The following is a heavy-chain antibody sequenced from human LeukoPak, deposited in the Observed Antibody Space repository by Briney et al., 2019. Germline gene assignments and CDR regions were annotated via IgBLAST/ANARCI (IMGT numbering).Heavy chain of an antibody. Sequence: ASVKVSCKASGGTFSSYAISWVRQAPGQGLEWMGRIIPILGIANYAQKFQGRVTITADKSTSTAYMELSSLRSEDTAVYYCARLYSSSWYRVDDYWGQGTLVTVSS. D-gene: IGHD6-13*01. CDR1: GGTFSSYA. V-gene: IGHV1-69*04. CDR2: IIPILGIA. CDR3: ARLYSSSWYRVDDY. J-gene: IGHJ4*02.